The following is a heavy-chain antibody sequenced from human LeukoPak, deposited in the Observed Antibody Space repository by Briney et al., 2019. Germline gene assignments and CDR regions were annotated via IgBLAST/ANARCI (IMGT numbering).Heavy chain of an antibody. D-gene: IGHD4-17*01. Sequence: GGSLRLSCAASGFTFRNHGMNWVRQAPGKGLEWVSSISGSGDSAYYADSVKGRFTISRDNSKNTLSLQMNSLRAEDTAMYYCAKVRYGDYSFDYWGQGTLVTVSS. CDR3: AKVRYGDYSFDY. J-gene: IGHJ4*02. V-gene: IGHV3-23*01. CDR2: ISGSGDSA. CDR1: GFTFRNHG.